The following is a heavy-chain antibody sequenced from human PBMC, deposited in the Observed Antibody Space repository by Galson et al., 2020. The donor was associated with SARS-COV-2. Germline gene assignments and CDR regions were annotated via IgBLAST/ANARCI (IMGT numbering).Heavy chain of an antibody. CDR3: GRDLNGILFDM. J-gene: IGHJ3*02. Sequence: GGSLRLSCAASGFTFSSYVMHWVRQAPGEGLVWVSRISHDGSSVTYADSVKGRFTISRDNAKNTLYLQMNSLRAEDRAVYYCGRDLNGILFDMWGQGAMVSFSS. CDR1: GFTFSSYV. CDR2: ISHDGSSV. V-gene: IGHV3-74*03.